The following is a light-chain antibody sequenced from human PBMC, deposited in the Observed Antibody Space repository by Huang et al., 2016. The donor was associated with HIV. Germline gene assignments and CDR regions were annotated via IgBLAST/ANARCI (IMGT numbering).Light chain of an antibody. Sequence: EIVLTQSQATLSLSPGESATLSCRARQSVSRFLAWYQQKAGQAPRLLIYDASNRAIDIPARFSGSGSGTEFTLTINSLEPEDFAVYYCQQRSSWPRVTFGGGTKVELK. CDR1: QSVSRF. CDR2: DAS. V-gene: IGKV3-11*01. J-gene: IGKJ4*01. CDR3: QQRSSWPRVT.